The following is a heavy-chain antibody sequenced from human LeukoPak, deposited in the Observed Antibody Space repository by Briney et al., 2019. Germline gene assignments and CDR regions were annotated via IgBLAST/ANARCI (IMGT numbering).Heavy chain of an antibody. Sequence: GGSLRLPCAASGITFSTYAMSWVRQAPGKGLEWVSGISGGGGSTYYADSVKGRFTISRDNSKNTLYLQMNSLRAEDTAVYYCAKMFYPAIAAADFFDYWGQGTLVTVSS. V-gene: IGHV3-23*01. CDR1: GITFSTYA. CDR2: ISGGGGST. CDR3: AKMFYPAIAAADFFDY. J-gene: IGHJ4*02. D-gene: IGHD6-13*01.